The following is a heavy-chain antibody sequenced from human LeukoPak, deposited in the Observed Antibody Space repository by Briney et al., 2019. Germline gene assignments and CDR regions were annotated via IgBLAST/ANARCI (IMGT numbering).Heavy chain of an antibody. D-gene: IGHD6-25*01. CDR1: GFTFSSYA. J-gene: IGHJ4*02. V-gene: IGHV3-30-3*01. CDR3: ARESGYGTFDY. CDR2: ISYDGSNK. Sequence: QPGRSLRLSCAAPGFTFSSYAMHWVRQAPGKGLEWVAVISYDGSNKYYADSVKGRFTISRDNSKNTLYLQMNSLRAEDTAVYYCARESGYGTFDYWGQGTLVTVSS.